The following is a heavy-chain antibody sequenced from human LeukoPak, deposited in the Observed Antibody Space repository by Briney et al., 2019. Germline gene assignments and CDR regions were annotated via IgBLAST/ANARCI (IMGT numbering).Heavy chain of an antibody. Sequence: ASVKVSCKASGYTFTSYDINWVRQATGQGLEWMGWMNPNSGNTGSAQKFQGRVTMTRNTSISTAYMELSSLRSEDTAVYYCARDFVTYYYDSSGYSIWGQGTLVTVSS. V-gene: IGHV1-8*01. CDR3: ARDFVTYYYDSSGYSI. CDR2: MNPNSGNT. D-gene: IGHD3-22*01. J-gene: IGHJ4*02. CDR1: GYTFTSYD.